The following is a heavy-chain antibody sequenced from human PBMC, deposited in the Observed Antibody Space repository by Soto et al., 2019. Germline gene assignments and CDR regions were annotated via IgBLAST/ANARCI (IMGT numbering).Heavy chain of an antibody. CDR3: VRDAPRGGDFDY. CDR2: IKPDGSEK. CDR1: GFTFSSYW. Sequence: EVQLVESGGGLVQPGGSLRLSCAASGFTFSSYWMVWVRQAPGKGLEWVANIKPDGSEKYYVDSVKGRFTISRDNARKALYLQMNSLGAEDTAVYYGVRDAPRGGDFDYWGQGTLVTVSS. J-gene: IGHJ4*02. V-gene: IGHV3-7*04. D-gene: IGHD3-10*01.